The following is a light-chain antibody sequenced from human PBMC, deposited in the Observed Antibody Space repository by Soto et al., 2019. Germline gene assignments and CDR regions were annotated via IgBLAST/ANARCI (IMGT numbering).Light chain of an antibody. Sequence: EIVLTQSPGTLSLSPGERATLSCRASQSVRSSYLAWYQQKLGQAPRLLIYGVSNRATGIPDRFSGSGSGTDFTLTLSRLESADFAVYYCQQYGTSPRTFGQGTKVEIK. CDR3: QQYGTSPRT. CDR1: QSVRSSY. V-gene: IGKV3-20*01. CDR2: GVS. J-gene: IGKJ1*01.